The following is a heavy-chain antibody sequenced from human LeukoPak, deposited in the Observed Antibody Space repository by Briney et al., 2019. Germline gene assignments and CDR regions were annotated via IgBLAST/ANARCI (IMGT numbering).Heavy chain of an antibody. Sequence: PSETLSLTCTVSGGSISSSSYYWGWIRQPPGKGLEWIGSIYYSGSTYYNPSLKSRVTISVDTSKNQFSLKLSSVTAADTAVYYCARQRSDGRYCSSTSCPRGYYFDYWGQGTLVTVSS. CDR1: GGSISSSSYY. CDR2: IYYSGST. V-gene: IGHV4-39*01. CDR3: ARQRSDGRYCSSTSCPRGYYFDY. D-gene: IGHD2-2*01. J-gene: IGHJ4*02.